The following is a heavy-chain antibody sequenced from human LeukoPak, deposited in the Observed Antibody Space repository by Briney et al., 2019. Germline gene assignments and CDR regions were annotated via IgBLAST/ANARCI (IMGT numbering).Heavy chain of an antibody. V-gene: IGHV3-74*01. CDR2: INSDGSST. D-gene: IGHD4-17*01. CDR1: GFTFSSYW. J-gene: IGHJ4*02. CDR3: ARAKRTVKFDY. Sequence: GGSLRLSCAASGFTFSSYWMHWVRQAPGKGLVWVSRINSDGSSTSHADSVKGRFTISRDNAKNTLYLQMNSLRAEDTAVYYCARAKRTVKFDYWGQGTLVTVSS.